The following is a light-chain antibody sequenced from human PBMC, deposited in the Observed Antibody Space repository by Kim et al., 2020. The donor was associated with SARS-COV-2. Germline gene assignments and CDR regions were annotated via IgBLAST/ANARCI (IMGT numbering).Light chain of an antibody. CDR3: QAWDSSAGV. CDR2: QDT. V-gene: IGLV3-1*01. J-gene: IGLJ3*02. CDR1: GLGDKF. Sequence: SVSPGQTATITCSGSGLGDKFAFWYQQKPGQSPVLVIYQDTRRPSGLPERFSSSDSGNTATLTISGTQAMDAADYYCQAWDSSAGVFGGGTQLTVL.